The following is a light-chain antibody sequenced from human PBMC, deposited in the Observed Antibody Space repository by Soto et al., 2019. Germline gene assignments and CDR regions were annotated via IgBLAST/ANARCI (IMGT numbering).Light chain of an antibody. CDR2: AVT. V-gene: IGLV2-14*01. CDR1: SSDVGGYNY. J-gene: IGLJ1*01. CDR3: SSYTSSSTL. Sequence: QSVLTQPASVSGSPGQSITISCTGTSSDVGGYNYVSWYQQHPGKAPKLMIYAVTDRPSGVSSRFSGSKSANTASLTISGLQAEDGADYYCSSYTSSSTLFGTGTKVTVL.